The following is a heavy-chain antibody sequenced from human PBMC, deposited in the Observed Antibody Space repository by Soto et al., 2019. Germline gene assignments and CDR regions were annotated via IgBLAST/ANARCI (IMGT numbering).Heavy chain of an antibody. CDR3: ARGEAAYDV. Sequence: EVQLVESGGGLVQPGGSLRLSCAASGFTFSSYSVNWVRQAPGKGLEWVSYIDISSDVTKYADSVKGRFNISRDNAKKSLFLQMNSMRVEDTDVYYCARGEAAYDVWGQGTGVTVSS. V-gene: IGHV3-48*01. CDR1: GFTFSSYS. D-gene: IGHD2-15*01. J-gene: IGHJ3*01. CDR2: IDISSDVT.